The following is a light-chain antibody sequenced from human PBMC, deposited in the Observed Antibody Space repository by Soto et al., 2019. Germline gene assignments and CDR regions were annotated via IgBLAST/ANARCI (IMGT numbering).Light chain of an antibody. CDR2: GAS. CDR1: QSVDTN. Sequence: EAVLTQSPATLSVSPGERATLSFRASQSVDTNVAWYQQRPVQAPRLLIYGASKRAIGLPARFSGSGSGTEFPLTITRLQSEDFAVYYCQQYNNWPQTFGQGNKVEIK. CDR3: QQYNNWPQT. J-gene: IGKJ1*01. V-gene: IGKV3-15*01.